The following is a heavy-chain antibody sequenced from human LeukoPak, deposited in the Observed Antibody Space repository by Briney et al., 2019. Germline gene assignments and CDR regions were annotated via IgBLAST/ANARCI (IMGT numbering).Heavy chain of an antibody. CDR2: THHGGNT. Sequence: SETLSLTCAVSGGSITSINWWNWVRQPPGKGLEWIGETHHGGNTKYSPSLKSRLTISVDKSKNQFSLELSSVTAADTAMYYCAREVPAAIEARDAFDIWGQGTMVTVSS. D-gene: IGHD2-2*02. V-gene: IGHV4-4*02. J-gene: IGHJ3*02. CDR1: GGSITSINW. CDR3: AREVPAAIEARDAFDI.